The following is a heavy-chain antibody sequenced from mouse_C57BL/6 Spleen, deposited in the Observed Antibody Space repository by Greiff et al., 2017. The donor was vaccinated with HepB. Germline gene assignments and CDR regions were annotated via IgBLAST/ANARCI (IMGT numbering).Heavy chain of an antibody. Sequence: EVKLLESGGGLVQPGGSMKLSCVASGFTFSNYWMNWVRQSPEKGLEWVAQIRLKSDNYATHYAESVKGRFTISRDDSKSSVYLQMNNLRAEDTGIYYCTGDGYAFDYWGQGTTLTVSS. V-gene: IGHV6-3*01. CDR2: IRLKSDNYAT. CDR1: GFTFSNYW. CDR3: TGDGYAFDY. D-gene: IGHD2-2*01. J-gene: IGHJ2*01.